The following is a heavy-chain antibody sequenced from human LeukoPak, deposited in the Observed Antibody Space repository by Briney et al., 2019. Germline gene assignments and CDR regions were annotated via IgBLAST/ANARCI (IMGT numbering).Heavy chain of an antibody. Sequence: SVKVSCKASGGTFSCYAISWVRQAPGQGLEWMGGIIPIFGTANYAQKFQGRVTITADESTSTAYIELSSLRSEDTAVYYCARTASGSYSAFDIWGQGTMVTVSS. D-gene: IGHD1-26*01. CDR2: IIPIFGTA. V-gene: IGHV1-69*13. CDR1: GGTFSCYA. CDR3: ARTASGSYSAFDI. J-gene: IGHJ3*02.